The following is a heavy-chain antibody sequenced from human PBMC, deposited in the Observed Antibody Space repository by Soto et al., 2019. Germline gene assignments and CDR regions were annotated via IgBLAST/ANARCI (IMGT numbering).Heavy chain of an antibody. J-gene: IGHJ3*01. CDR2: IYWDDDK. V-gene: IGHV2-5*02. D-gene: IGHD1-7*01. CDR3: AHRVSLYHTWTYGAFDL. Sequence: QITLKESGPTLVKPTQTLTLTCTFSGFSLSTNGVGVGWIRQPPGEALEWLALIYWDDDKRYNPSLRSRLTNPKHTSKNQEVLTITYKDPLDTATYYCAHRVSLYHTWTYGAFDLWGQGTMVTVSS. CDR1: GFSLSTNGVG.